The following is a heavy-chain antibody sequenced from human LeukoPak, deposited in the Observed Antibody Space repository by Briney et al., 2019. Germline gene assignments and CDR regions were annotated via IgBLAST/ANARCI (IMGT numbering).Heavy chain of an antibody. Sequence: SETLSLTCAVYGGSFSGYYWSWIRQPPGKGLEWIGEINHSGSTNYNPSLKSRVTISVDTSKNQFSLKLSSVTAADTAVYYCARVSWEGIAVARLDYWGQGTLVTVSS. J-gene: IGHJ4*02. CDR2: INHSGST. CDR1: GGSFSGYY. V-gene: IGHV4-34*01. CDR3: ARVSWEGIAVARLDY. D-gene: IGHD6-19*01.